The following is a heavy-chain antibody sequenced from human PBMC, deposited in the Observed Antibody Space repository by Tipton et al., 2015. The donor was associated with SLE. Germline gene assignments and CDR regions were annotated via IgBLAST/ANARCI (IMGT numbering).Heavy chain of an antibody. Sequence: LSLTCTVSGGSISSHYWSWVRQAPGKGLEWVSRINSDGSSTSYAESVKGRFTISRDNAKNTLYLQMNSLRAEDTAVYYCARRNWCFDLWGRGTLVTVTS. CDR2: INSDGSST. J-gene: IGHJ2*01. CDR1: GGSISSHY. V-gene: IGHV3-74*01. CDR3: ARRNWCFDL.